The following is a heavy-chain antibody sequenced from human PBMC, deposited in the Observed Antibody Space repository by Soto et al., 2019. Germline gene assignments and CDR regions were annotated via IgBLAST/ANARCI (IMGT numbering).Heavy chain of an antibody. CDR3: ARTPMGDFWSGLYGMDV. V-gene: IGHV3-30-3*01. J-gene: IGHJ6*02. CDR1: GFTFSSYA. Sequence: QVQLVESGGGVVQPGRSLRLSCAASGFTFSSYAMHWVRQAPGKGLEWVAVISYDGSNKYYADSVKGRFTISRDNSKNTLYLQMNSLRAEDTAVYYCARTPMGDFWSGLYGMDVWCQGTTVTVSS. CDR2: ISYDGSNK. D-gene: IGHD3-3*01.